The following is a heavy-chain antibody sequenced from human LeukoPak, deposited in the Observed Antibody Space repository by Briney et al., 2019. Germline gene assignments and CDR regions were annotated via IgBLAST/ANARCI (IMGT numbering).Heavy chain of an antibody. V-gene: IGHV3-74*01. J-gene: IGHJ2*01. CDR1: GFTFSSYW. CDR2: INSDGSST. D-gene: IGHD6-19*01. Sequence: PGGSLRLSCAASGFTFSSYWMHWVRQAPGKGLVWVSRINSDGSSTSYADSVKGRFTISRDNAKNMLYLQMNSLRAEDTAVYYCARGYSSGWYVWYFDLWGRGTLVTVSS. CDR3: ARGYSSGWYVWYFDL.